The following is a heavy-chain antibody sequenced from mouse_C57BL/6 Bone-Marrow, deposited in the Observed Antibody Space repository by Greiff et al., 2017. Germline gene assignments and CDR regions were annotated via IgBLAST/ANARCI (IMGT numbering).Heavy chain of an antibody. CDR3: ARAWGGSSYWYCDV. Sequence: EVQLQQSGPGLVKPSQSLSLTCSVTGYSITSGYYWNWIRQFPGNKLEWMGYISYDGSNNYNPSLKNRISITRDTSKNQFFLKLNSVTTEDTATYSCARAWGGSSYWYCDVWGTGTTVTVSS. CDR1: GYSITSGYY. D-gene: IGHD1-1*01. V-gene: IGHV3-6*01. CDR2: ISYDGSN. J-gene: IGHJ1*03.